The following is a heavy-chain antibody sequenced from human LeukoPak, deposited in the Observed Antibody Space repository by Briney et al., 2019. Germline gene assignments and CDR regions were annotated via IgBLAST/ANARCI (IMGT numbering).Heavy chain of an antibody. J-gene: IGHJ4*02. D-gene: IGHD1-26*01. CDR1: GYTFTGYY. CDR2: INPNSGGT. Sequence: GASVKVSCKASGYTFTGYYMHCVRQAPGQGREWMGWINPNSGGTNYAQKFQGRVTMTRDTSISTAYMELSRLRSDDTAVYYCARVSGSYSPPDYWGQGTLVTVSS. CDR3: ARVSGSYSPPDY. V-gene: IGHV1-2*02.